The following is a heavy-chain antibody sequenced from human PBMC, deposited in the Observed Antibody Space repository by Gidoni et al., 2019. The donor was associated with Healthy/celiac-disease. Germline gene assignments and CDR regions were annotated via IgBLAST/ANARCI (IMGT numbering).Heavy chain of an antibody. D-gene: IGHD3-22*01. Sequence: EVQLVESGGGLVQPGGSLRLSWAASEFTFSHAWMSWVRQAQGKGLEWVGRIKSKTDGGTTDYAAPVKGRFTSSRDDSKNTLYLQMNSLKTEDTAVYYCTTGGGYYYDSSGYWGQGTLVTVSS. V-gene: IGHV3-15*01. J-gene: IGHJ4*02. CDR3: TTGGGYYYDSSGY. CDR1: EFTFSHAW. CDR2: IKSKTDGGTT.